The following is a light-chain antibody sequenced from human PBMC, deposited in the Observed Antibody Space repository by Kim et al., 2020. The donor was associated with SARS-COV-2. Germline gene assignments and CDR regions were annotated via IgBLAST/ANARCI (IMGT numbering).Light chain of an antibody. CDR1: SSNIGSNS. J-gene: IGLJ3*02. CDR2: TNK. CDR3: AAWDDTLSGWV. V-gene: IGLV1-44*01. Sequence: GHRVSIYCSGSSSNIGSNSVNWYQHVPGTAPNVLTYTNKHRPSGVPDRFSASESGTSASLAISGLQSEDEADYYCAAWDDTLSGWVFGGGTQLTVL.